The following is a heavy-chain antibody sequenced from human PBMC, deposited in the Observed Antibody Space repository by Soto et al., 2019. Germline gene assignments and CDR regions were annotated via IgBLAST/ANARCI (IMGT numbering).Heavy chain of an antibody. V-gene: IGHV4-59*12. CDR2: YFDGGRT. CDR3: ARVGSMTRARNFFDP. CDR1: SVPISEYS. D-gene: IGHD3-22*01. Sequence: PSETLSLTCNVSSVPISEYSWSWVRQSPGKGLEWIGNYFDGGRTMYNPSLKSRVTISVDASKNLFSLELSSVTAADTSVYHCARVGSMTRARNFFDPGGQGVPVTVSS. J-gene: IGHJ5*02.